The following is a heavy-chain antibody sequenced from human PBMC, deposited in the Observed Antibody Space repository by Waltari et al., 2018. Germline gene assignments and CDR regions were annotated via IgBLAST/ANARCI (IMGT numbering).Heavy chain of an antibody. CDR1: GFTFGVFS. CDR3: ATEPAPGAGINY. J-gene: IGHJ4*02. V-gene: IGHV3-48*01. CDR2: ISASRAAI. D-gene: IGHD6-19*01. Sequence: EVQLVESGGGFVQPGGSLRLSCLGSGFTFGVFSMHGIRQAPGKGLEWVAYISASRAAIYYAESVKGRFTISRDNAKNSLFLQMTNLGVEDTAVYYCATEPAPGAGINYWGQGILVTVSS.